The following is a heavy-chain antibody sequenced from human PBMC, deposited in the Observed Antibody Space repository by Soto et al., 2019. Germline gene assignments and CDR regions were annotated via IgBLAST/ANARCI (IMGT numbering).Heavy chain of an antibody. V-gene: IGHV4-59*08. CDR3: ERLTGRAVPDY. J-gene: IGHJ4*02. Sequence: SETLSLTCTVSGGSISSYYWSWIRQPPGKGLEWIGYIYYSGSTNYNPSLKSRVTISVDTSKNQFSLKLSSVTAADTAVYYCERLTGRAVPDYWGQGTLVTVSS. D-gene: IGHD1-26*01. CDR1: GGSISSYY. CDR2: IYYSGST.